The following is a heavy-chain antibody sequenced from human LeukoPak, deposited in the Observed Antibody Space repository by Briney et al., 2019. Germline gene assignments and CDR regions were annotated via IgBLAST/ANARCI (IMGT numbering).Heavy chain of an antibody. CDR3: TTAPAAYTFDY. CDR2: IKSRTDGGTT. CDR1: GVNFSNAG. Sequence: GGHLRQSCKASGVNFSNAGMSWGRQAQGKGLEWVGRIKSRTDGGTTEYAAPVKGRFTISRDDSKNTLYLQMNSLKTEDTAVYYCTTAPAAYTFDYWGQGTLVTVSS. D-gene: IGHD2-2*01. V-gene: IGHV3-15*01. J-gene: IGHJ4*02.